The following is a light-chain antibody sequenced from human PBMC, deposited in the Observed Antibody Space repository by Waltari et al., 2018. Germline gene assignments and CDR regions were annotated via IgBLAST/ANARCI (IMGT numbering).Light chain of an antibody. CDR3: HVWHPHVDPGV. Sequence: SYVVTQPPSVSVAPGETATLTCWGDNIGTSSVHWYQQTAGQAPVLVIFYDRDRPSGIPDRFSGSNSGNTATLTISRVEAGDEARYYCHVWHPHVDPGVFGTGTEVTVL. V-gene: IGLV3-21*04. CDR1: NIGTSS. J-gene: IGLJ1*01. CDR2: YDR.